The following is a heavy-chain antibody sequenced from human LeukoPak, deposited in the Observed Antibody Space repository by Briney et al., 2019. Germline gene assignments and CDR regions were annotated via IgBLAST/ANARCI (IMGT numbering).Heavy chain of an antibody. CDR2: ISAYNGNT. CDR3: ARALPLPLYGDYTGDAFDI. J-gene: IGHJ3*02. Sequence: ASVKVSCKASGYTFTSYGISWARQAPGEGLEWMGWISAYNGNTNYAQKLQGRVTMTPDTSTSTAYLELRSLRSDDTAVYYCARALPLPLYGDYTGDAFDIWGQGTMVTVSS. V-gene: IGHV1-18*01. D-gene: IGHD4-17*01. CDR1: GYTFTSYG.